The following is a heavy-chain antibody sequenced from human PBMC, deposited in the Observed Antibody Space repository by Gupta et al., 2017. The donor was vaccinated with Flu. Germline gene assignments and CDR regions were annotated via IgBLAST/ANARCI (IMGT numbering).Heavy chain of an antibody. CDR3: TRVLTTVTSD. CDR2: IYWDDDY. Sequence: VGWFRQPPGKALEWLALIYWDDDYRYRPSLKNRLTITKDTSKNQVVLTVTNMDPVDTATYYCTRVLTTVTSDWGQGILVTVSS. J-gene: IGHJ4*02. D-gene: IGHD4-17*01. V-gene: IGHV2-5*02.